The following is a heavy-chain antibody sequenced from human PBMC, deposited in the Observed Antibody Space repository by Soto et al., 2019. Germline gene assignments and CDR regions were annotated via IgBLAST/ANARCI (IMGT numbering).Heavy chain of an antibody. CDR2: IKSKTDGGTT. V-gene: IGHV3-15*07. D-gene: IGHD2-2*01. CDR1: GFTFSNAW. Sequence: PGGSLRLSCAASGFTFSNAWMNWVRQAPGKGLEWVGRIKSKTDGGTTDYAAPVKGRFTISRDDSKNTLYLQMHSLKTEDTAVYYCTTATPRRDIVVVPAAKTDASDIWGVWGPGHFDIWAQGTMVPVSS. J-gene: IGHJ3*02. CDR3: TTATPRRDIVVVPAAKTDASDIWGVWGPGHFDI.